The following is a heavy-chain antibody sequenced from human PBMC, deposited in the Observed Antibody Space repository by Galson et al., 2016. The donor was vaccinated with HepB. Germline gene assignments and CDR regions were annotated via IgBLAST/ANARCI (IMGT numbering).Heavy chain of an antibody. D-gene: IGHD6-13*01. J-gene: IGHJ6*02. Sequence: SLRLSCAASGFTVSGNFMTWVRQAPGQGLEWVSTIYNEGNTYYADSVKGRFTISKDNSKNKLDLQMNSLRVEDKAMYYYARDQSSFSVPRRSVGMDGWGQGTPVTVSS. CDR1: GFTVSGNF. V-gene: IGHV3-53*01. CDR3: ARDQSSFSVPRRSVGMDG. CDR2: IYNEGNT.